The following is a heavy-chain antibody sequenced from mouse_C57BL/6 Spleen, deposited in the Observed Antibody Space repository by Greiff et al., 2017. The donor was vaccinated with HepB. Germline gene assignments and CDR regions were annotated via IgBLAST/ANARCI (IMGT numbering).Heavy chain of an antibody. CDR2: IWSGGST. CDR3: ATAYYSNSYYFDY. D-gene: IGHD2-5*01. Sequence: QVQLKESGPGLVQPSQCLSITCTVSGFSLTSYGVHWVRQSPGKGLEWLGVIWSGGSTDYNAAFISRLSISKDNSKSQVFFKMNSLQADDTAIYYCATAYYSNSYYFDYWGQGTTLTVSS. CDR1: GFSLTSYG. J-gene: IGHJ2*01. V-gene: IGHV2-2*01.